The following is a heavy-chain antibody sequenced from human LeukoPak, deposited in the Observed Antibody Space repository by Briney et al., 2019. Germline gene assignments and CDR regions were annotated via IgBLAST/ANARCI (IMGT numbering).Heavy chain of an antibody. CDR2: ISKNGKTI. Sequence: LSLTCAVYGGSFSDYYMSWIRQAPGKGLEWLSYISKNGKTIYYADSVKGRFTISRDNARKSVYLQMNSLRAEDTAVYYCATTGLLGDIPWGQGTLVTVSS. CDR3: ATTGLLGDIP. V-gene: IGHV3-11*01. D-gene: IGHD2-21*01. CDR1: GGSFSDYY. J-gene: IGHJ5*02.